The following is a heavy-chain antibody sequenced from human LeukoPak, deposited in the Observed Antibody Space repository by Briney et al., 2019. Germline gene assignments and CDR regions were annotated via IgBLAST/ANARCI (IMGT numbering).Heavy chain of an antibody. J-gene: IGHJ4*02. Sequence: SETLSLTCAVSGGSFSGFYWTWIRQPPGKGLEWLGQIIVTHSGKTIYNPSLKSRVTISVDTSKNQFSLNLSSVTAADTAVYYCARRLGSNFAYWSQGALVTVSS. CDR3: ARRLGSNFAY. V-gene: IGHV4-34*12. CDR1: GGSFSGFY. D-gene: IGHD2/OR15-2a*01. CDR2: IIVTHSGKT.